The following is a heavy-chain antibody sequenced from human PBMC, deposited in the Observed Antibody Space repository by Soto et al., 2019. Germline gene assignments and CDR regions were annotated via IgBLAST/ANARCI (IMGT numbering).Heavy chain of an antibody. CDR1: GFTFNTYT. J-gene: IGHJ6*02. Sequence: VQLVESGGGLVKPGGSLRLSCAASGFTFNTYTMTWVRQAPGKGLEWVSSISSRSIYIYYADSVTGRFTISRDDARNSLYLQMNSLRAEDTAVYYCAREEVSRPNTYHGLDVWGQGTKVTVSS. CDR2: ISSRSIYI. V-gene: IGHV3-21*01. CDR3: AREEVSRPNTYHGLDV.